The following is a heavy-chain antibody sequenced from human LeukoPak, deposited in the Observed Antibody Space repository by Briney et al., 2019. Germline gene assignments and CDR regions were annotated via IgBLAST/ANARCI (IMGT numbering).Heavy chain of an antibody. CDR3: EKDRPTYYGSHGHSYNLHGDC. V-gene: IGHV3-23*01. CDR2: ITSSGAAT. D-gene: IGHD3-10*01. Sequence: GGSLRLSCAASGFTFSSYAMSWVRQAPGKGLEWVSSITSSGAATYYADSVKGRFTISRDNSDNTLYLQMNSLRAEDTAVYYCEKDRPTYYGSHGHSYNLHGDCWGQGTLVTVSS. J-gene: IGHJ4*02. CDR1: GFTFSSYA.